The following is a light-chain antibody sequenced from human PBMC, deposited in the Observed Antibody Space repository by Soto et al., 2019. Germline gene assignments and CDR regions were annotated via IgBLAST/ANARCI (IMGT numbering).Light chain of an antibody. CDR1: QDITNH. CDR3: LQHDSYRWT. J-gene: IGKJ1*01. V-gene: IGKV1-17*03. Sequence: DIQMTQSPSAMSASVGDRVTITCRASQDITNHLAWFQQKPGKVPKGLIYAASSLQSGVPSRFSGSGSGTEFTLTISSLQPEDFATYYCLQHDSYRWTFGQGTKVEVE. CDR2: AAS.